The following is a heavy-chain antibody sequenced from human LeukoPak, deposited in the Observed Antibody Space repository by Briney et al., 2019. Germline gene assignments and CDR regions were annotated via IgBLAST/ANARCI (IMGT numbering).Heavy chain of an antibody. CDR1: GYSISRGYS. J-gene: IGHJ3*01. Sequence: PSETLSLTCGVSGYSISRGYSWGWIRQPPGKGLEWIGNIYHSESTHYNPSLKSRVTISPDTSKNQFSLKLTSVTASDTAVYYRARFDHVWETHGMDAFDLWGQGTMVTVSS. D-gene: IGHD3-16*01. CDR2: IYHSEST. V-gene: IGHV4-38-2*01. CDR3: ARFDHVWETHGMDAFDL.